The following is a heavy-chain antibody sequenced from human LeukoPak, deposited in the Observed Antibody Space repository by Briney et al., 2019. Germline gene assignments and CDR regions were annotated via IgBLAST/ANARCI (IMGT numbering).Heavy chain of an antibody. D-gene: IGHD6-13*01. Sequence: GASVKVSCKASGGTFSSYAISWVRQAPGQGLEWMGRIIPIFGIANYAQKFQGRVTITADKSTSTAYMELSSLRSEDTAVYYCASPGIAAAGNYFDYWGQGTLVTVS. CDR1: GGTFSSYA. V-gene: IGHV1-69*04. J-gene: IGHJ4*02. CDR3: ASPGIAAAGNYFDY. CDR2: IIPIFGIA.